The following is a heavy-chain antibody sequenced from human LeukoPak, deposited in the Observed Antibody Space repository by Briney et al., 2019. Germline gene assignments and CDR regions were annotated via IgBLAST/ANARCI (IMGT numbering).Heavy chain of an antibody. V-gene: IGHV4-39*07. J-gene: IGHJ3*02. CDR3: ARCYYDSSGYYCAAFDI. CDR2: INHSGST. D-gene: IGHD3-22*01. Sequence: SETLSLTCTVSGGSISSSSYYCGWIRQPPGKGLEWIGEINHSGSTEYNPSLKSRVTISVDTSKNQFSLKLSSVTAADTAVYYCARCYYDSSGYYCAAFDIWGQGTMVTVSS. CDR1: GGSISSSSYY.